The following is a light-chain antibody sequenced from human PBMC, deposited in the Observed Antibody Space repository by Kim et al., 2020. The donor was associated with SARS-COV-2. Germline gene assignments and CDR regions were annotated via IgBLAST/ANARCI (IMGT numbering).Light chain of an antibody. CDR3: QYYISSPRP. CDR2: GAS. CDR1: HSRSSSY. J-gene: IGKJ4*01. V-gene: IGKV3-20*01. Sequence: SPGERTTRSCSASHSRSSSYLGWYQQKPGQAPRLLIYGASNRATGIPDRFSGSGSGTDFTLTISRLEPDDFAVYYCQYYISSPRPFGGGTKVDIK.